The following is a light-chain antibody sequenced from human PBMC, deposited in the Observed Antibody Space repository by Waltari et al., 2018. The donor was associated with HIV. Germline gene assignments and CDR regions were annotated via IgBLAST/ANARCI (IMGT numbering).Light chain of an antibody. CDR1: SSDVGGYTY. V-gene: IGLV2-14*01. Sequence: QSALTQPASVSGSPGQSLTISCTGTSSDVGGYTYVSWYQQHPGKAPKLMIYEVSNRPSGVSNRFSGSKSGNTASLTISVLQAEDEADYYCSSYTSSSTWVFGGGTKLTVL. CDR2: EVS. CDR3: SSYTSSSTWV. J-gene: IGLJ2*01.